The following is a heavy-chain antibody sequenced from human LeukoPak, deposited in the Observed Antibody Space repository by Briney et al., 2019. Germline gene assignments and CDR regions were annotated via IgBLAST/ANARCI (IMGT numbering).Heavy chain of an antibody. J-gene: IGHJ4*02. CDR3: AKDPVDAIAAAGLFDY. V-gene: IGHV3-23*01. D-gene: IGHD6-13*01. CDR2: ISGSGGST. Sequence: GGSLRLSCAASGFTFSSYAMSWVRQAPGKGLEWVSAISGSGGSTYYADSVKGRFTISRDNSKNTLYLQMNSLRAEDTAVYYYAKDPVDAIAAAGLFDYWGQGTLVTVSS. CDR1: GFTFSSYA.